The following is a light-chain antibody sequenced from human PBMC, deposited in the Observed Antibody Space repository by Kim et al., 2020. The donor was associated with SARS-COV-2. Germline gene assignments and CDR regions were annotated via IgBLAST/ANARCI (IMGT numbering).Light chain of an antibody. J-gene: IGLJ3*02. V-gene: IGLV2-14*03. CDR1: SSDVGAYKY. CDR3: SSYTTSRTWV. Sequence: GESITISCTGTSSDVGAYKYVSWYQQHPEKAPQVMIYDVSNRPSGVSSRFSGSKSGNTASLTISGLQAEDEADYYCSSYTTSRTWVFGGGTQLTVL. CDR2: DVS.